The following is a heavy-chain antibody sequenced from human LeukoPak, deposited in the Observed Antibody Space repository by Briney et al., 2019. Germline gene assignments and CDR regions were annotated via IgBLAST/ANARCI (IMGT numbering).Heavy chain of an antibody. CDR3: ARDSEYYYDSSGYYAGAFDI. V-gene: IGHV3-21*01. J-gene: IGHJ3*02. D-gene: IGHD3-22*01. CDR2: ISSSSSYI. CDR1: GFTFSSYS. Sequence: KPGGSLRLSCAASGFTFSSYSMNWVRQAPGKGLEWVSSISSSSSYIYYADSVKGRFTISRDNAKNSLYLQMNSLRAEDTAVYYCARDSEYYYDSSGYYAGAFDIWGQGTMVTVSS.